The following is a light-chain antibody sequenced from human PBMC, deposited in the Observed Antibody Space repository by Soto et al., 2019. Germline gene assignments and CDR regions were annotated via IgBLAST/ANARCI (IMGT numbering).Light chain of an antibody. V-gene: IGKV3-11*01. Sequence: EIVLTHSPATLSLSPGGRATLSFSSSQSVSLSLAWYQQKPGQAPRLLIYDASKRASGFPARFSGSGSGTDFTLTISSLEPEDFAVYYCQERTGWPPWTFGQGTKVDIK. CDR1: QSVSLS. CDR3: QERTGWPPWT. CDR2: DAS. J-gene: IGKJ1*01.